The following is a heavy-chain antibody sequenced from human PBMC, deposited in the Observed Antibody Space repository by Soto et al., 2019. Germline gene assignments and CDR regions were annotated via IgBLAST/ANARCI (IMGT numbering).Heavy chain of an antibody. D-gene: IGHD3-22*01. Sequence: GGALRLSCAASGFTFSDYALHWVRQAPGKGLEWVAVVSHDGRNTHYADSVKGRFTISRDSSKNTVSLEMTSLRAEDTAVYYCHLDYYDSSGYYAHPNWFDPWGQGT. CDR1: GFTFSDYA. CDR3: HLDYYDSSGYYAHPNWFDP. J-gene: IGHJ5*02. V-gene: IGHV3-30*03. CDR2: VSHDGRNT.